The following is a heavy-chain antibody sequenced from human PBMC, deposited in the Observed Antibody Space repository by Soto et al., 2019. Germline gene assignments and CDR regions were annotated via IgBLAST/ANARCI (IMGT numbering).Heavy chain of an antibody. CDR2: IYPGDSDT. J-gene: IGHJ6*02. V-gene: IGHV5-51*01. CDR1: GYSFTSYW. D-gene: IGHD5-18*01. Sequence: RGESLKISCKGSGYSFTSYWIGWVRQMPGKGLEWMGIIYPGDSDTRYSPSFQGQVTISADKSISTAYLQWSSLKASDTAMYYCARSGYSYGKNYYYGMDVWGQGTTVTVSS. CDR3: ARSGYSYGKNYYYGMDV.